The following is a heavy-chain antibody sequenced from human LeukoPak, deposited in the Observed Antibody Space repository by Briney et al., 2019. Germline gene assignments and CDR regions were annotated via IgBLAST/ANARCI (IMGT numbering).Heavy chain of an antibody. J-gene: IGHJ5*02. CDR2: IYTSGST. CDR3: ARLTVVVVAATLYRPPTSNWFDP. CDR1: GGSISSGSYY. Sequence: PSQTLSLTCTVSGGSISSGSYYWSWIRQPAGKGLEWIGRIYTSGSTNYNPSLKSRVTISVDTSKNQFSLKLSSVTAADTAVYYCARLTVVVVAATLYRPPTSNWFDPWGQGTLVTVSS. D-gene: IGHD2-15*01. V-gene: IGHV4-61*02.